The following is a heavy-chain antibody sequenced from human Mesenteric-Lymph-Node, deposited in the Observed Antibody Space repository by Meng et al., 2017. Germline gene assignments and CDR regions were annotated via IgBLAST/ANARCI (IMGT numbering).Heavy chain of an antibody. D-gene: IGHD5-18*01. CDR3: ARGGYYSFDY. J-gene: IGHJ4*02. Sequence: VQLQQSGPSVVEPSGTLSITCTVSGGSISSVYWWTWVRQSPGKGLEWIGEIYHSGSTNYNPSLKSRVTISVDKSKNQFSLKLTSVTAADTAVYYCARGGYYSFDYWGQGTLVTVSS. V-gene: IGHV4-4*02. CDR2: IYHSGST. CDR1: GGSISSVYW.